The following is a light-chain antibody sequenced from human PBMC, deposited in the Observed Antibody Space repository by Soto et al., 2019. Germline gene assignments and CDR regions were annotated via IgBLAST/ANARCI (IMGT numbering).Light chain of an antibody. CDR3: SSYSPSSLL. CDR2: GVS. J-gene: IGLJ3*02. V-gene: IGLV2-14*01. Sequence: QSALTQPASVSGSPGETITISCTGTSNDVGGYGYVSWYRQYAGKAPTLMVSGVSYRPSGVSDRFSGSKSGTTAFLTISGLQTEDEGHYYCSSYSPSSLLFGGGTKLTVL. CDR1: SNDVGGYGY.